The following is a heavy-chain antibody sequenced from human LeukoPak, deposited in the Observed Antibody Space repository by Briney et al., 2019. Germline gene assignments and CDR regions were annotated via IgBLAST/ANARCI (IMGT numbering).Heavy chain of an antibody. Sequence: SGGSLRLSCAASGFTFSSYEMNWVRQAPGKGLEWVSYIGSSGSTVYYADSVKGRFTISRDNAKNSLYLQMNTLRAEDTAVYYCARVAIGWSGYYTAPCYYYMDVWGKGTTVTVSS. V-gene: IGHV3-48*03. CDR3: ARVAIGWSGYYTAPCYYYMDV. J-gene: IGHJ6*03. CDR1: GFTFSSYE. CDR2: IGSSGSTV. D-gene: IGHD3-3*01.